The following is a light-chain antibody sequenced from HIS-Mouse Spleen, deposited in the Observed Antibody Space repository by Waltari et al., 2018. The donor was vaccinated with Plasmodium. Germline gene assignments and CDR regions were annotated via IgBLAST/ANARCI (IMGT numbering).Light chain of an antibody. CDR3: QQNYNTWT. CDR2: AAS. CDR1: QSISSY. Sequence: DIQMTQSPSSLSASVGDRVTITCRASQSISSYLNWYQQKPGKAPKLLIYAASSLQSGVPSRFSRSGSGTDFTLTISSLQPEDFATYYCQQNYNTWTFGQGTKVEIK. J-gene: IGKJ1*01. V-gene: IGKV1-39*01.